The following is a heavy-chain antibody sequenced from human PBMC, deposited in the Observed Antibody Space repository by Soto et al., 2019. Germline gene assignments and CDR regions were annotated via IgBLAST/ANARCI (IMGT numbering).Heavy chain of an antibody. CDR2: IYYSGST. V-gene: IGHV4-39*01. CDR3: ASISSSWYDDYYYGMDV. Sequence: SETLSLTCTVSGGSISSSSYYWGWIRQPPGKGLEWIGSIYYSGSTYYNPSLKSRVTISVDTSKNQFSLKLSSVTAADTAVYDCASISSSWYDDYYYGMDVWGNGTQVTVSS. CDR1: GGSISSSSYY. D-gene: IGHD6-13*01. J-gene: IGHJ6*04.